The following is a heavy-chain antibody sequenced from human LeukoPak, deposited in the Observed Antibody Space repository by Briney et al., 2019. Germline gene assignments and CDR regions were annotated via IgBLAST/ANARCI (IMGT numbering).Heavy chain of an antibody. D-gene: IGHD3-22*01. CDR2: IDYSGST. Sequence: SETLSLTCTVSGGSISSSSYYWGWIRHPPGKGLEWIGSIDYSGSTYYNPSLKSRVTISVDTSKNQFSLKLSSVTAADTAVYYCARDRAYYDSSGYYPGAFDIWGQGTMVTVSS. CDR3: ARDRAYYDSSGYYPGAFDI. V-gene: IGHV4-39*07. CDR1: GGSISSSSYY. J-gene: IGHJ3*02.